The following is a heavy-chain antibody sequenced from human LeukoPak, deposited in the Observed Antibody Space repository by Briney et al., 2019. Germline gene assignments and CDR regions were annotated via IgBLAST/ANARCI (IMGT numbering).Heavy chain of an antibody. CDR3: ARGDIVATASKYYYYGMDV. D-gene: IGHD5-12*01. J-gene: IGHJ6*02. V-gene: IGHV1-69*13. CDR1: GGTFSSYA. Sequence: SVKVSCKASGGTFSSYAISWVRQAPGQGLEWMGGIIPIFGTANYAQKFQGRVMITADESTSTAYMELSSLRSEDTAVYYCARGDIVATASKYYYYGMDVWGQGTTVTVSS. CDR2: IIPIFGTA.